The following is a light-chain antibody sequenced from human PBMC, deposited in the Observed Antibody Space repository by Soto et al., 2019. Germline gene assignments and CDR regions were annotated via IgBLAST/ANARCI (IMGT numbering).Light chain of an antibody. CDR1: QSISSW. Sequence: DIQMTQSPSTLSASVGDRVTITCRASQSISSWLAWYQQKPGKAPKLLIYDASSLESGVPSRFSGSVSGTEFTLTISSLQPDDFATYYCQQYNSYPYTCDQGTKLEIK. V-gene: IGKV1-5*01. CDR2: DAS. J-gene: IGKJ2*01. CDR3: QQYNSYPYT.